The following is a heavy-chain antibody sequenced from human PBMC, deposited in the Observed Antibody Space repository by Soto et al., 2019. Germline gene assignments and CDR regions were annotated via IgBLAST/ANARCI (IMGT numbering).Heavy chain of an antibody. J-gene: IGHJ4*02. D-gene: IGHD6-19*01. CDR3: AKSGDSAGWGIDF. Sequence: GGSLRLSCVGSGFIFDSFAMNWVRQAPGKGLEWVAYINKGGDIYYAHSVKGRFTISRDNAKNSSFLQMSSLTDEDTAVYYCAKSGDSAGWGIDFWGQGTLVTVSS. V-gene: IGHV3-7*03. CDR1: GFIFDSFA. CDR2: INKGGDI.